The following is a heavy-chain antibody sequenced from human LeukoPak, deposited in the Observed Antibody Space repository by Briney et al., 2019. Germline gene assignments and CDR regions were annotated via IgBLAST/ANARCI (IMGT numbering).Heavy chain of an antibody. J-gene: IGHJ4*02. CDR2: ISAYNGNT. V-gene: IGHV1-18*01. CDR3: AGDRRVLPTLYYFDY. Sequence: ASVKVSCKASGYTFTSYSISWVRQAPGQGLEWMGWISAYNGNTNYAQKLQGRVTMTTDTSTSTAYMELRSLRSDDTAVYYCAGDRRVLPTLYYFDYWGQGTLVTVSS. D-gene: IGHD3-10*01. CDR1: GYTFTSYS.